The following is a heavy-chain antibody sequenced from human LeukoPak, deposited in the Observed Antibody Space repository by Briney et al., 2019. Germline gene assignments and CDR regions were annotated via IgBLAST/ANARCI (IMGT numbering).Heavy chain of an antibody. V-gene: IGHV1-18*01. CDR1: GYTFTSYG. D-gene: IGHD3-16*01. Sequence: ASVKVSCKASGYTFTSYGISWVRQAPGQGLEWMGWISAYNGYTNYAQKLQGRVTMTTDTSTSTAYMELRSLRSDDTAVYYCARYDVRYYYYYGMDVWGQGTTVTVSS. CDR3: ARYDVRYYYYYGMDV. J-gene: IGHJ6*02. CDR2: ISAYNGYT.